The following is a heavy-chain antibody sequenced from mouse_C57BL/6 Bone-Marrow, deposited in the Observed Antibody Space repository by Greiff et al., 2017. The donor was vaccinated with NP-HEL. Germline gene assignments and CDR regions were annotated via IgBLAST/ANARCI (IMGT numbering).Heavy chain of an antibody. V-gene: IGHV10-3*01. CDR1: GFTFTTYA. CDR2: IRSKSSNYAT. D-gene: IGHD1-1*01. CDR3: VRGPNYYGSSYDAMDY. Sequence: EVNVVESGGGLVQPKGSLKLSCAASGFTFTTYAMHWVRQAPGKGLEWVARIRSKSSNYATYYADSVKDRFTISRDDSQSMLYLQMNNLKTEDTAMYYCVRGPNYYGSSYDAMDYWGQGTSVTVSS. J-gene: IGHJ4*01.